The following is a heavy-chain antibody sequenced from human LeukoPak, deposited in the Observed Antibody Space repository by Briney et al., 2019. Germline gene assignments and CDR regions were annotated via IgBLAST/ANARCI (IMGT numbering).Heavy chain of an antibody. V-gene: IGHV3-49*04. CDR1: GIPFSRYT. CDR3: TRDPGYCSSTSCHNWFDP. D-gene: IGHD2-2*01. J-gene: IGHJ5*02. CDR2: IRSKAYGGTT. Sequence: GGSLSLSCTVSGIPFSRYTMNWVRQAPGKGLEWVGFIRSKAYGGTTEYAASVKGRFTISRDDSKSIAYLQMNSLKTEDTAVYYCTRDPGYCSSTSCHNWFDPWGQGTLVTASS.